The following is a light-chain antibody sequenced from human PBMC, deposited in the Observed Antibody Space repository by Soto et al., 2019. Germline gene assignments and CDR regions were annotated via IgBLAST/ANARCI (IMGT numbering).Light chain of an antibody. CDR2: AAS. V-gene: IGKV1-39*01. J-gene: IGKJ4*01. Sequence: DIETTQSPSSLSASVGDTVTITCRASQGIKSYLNWYQQKPGKVPKLLIYAASSLQSGVPSRFSGSGSGTDFTLTISSLQPEDYATYYCQQSYSTPPLTFGGGTKVDIK. CDR1: QGIKSY. CDR3: QQSYSTPPLT.